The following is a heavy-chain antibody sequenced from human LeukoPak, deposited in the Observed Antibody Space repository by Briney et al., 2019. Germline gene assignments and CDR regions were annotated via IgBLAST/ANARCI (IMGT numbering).Heavy chain of an antibody. CDR3: ARSYSSGPLDY. J-gene: IGHJ4*02. V-gene: IGHV1-18*01. CDR2: ISAYHGDT. CDR1: GYTFTNYG. Sequence: ASVKVSCKASGYTFTNYGISWVPQAPGRGLEWMGWISAYHGDTNYAQKLQGRVTMTTDTSTSTAYMELRSLRSDDTAVYYCARSYSSGPLDYWGQGTLVTVSS. D-gene: IGHD3-22*01.